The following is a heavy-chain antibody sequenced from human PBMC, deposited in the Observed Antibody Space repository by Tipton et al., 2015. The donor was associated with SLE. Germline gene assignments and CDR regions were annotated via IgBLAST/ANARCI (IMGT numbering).Heavy chain of an antibody. J-gene: IGHJ4*02. V-gene: IGHV3-33*01. CDR3: ARDPWQQREGFDY. CDR1: GFTFSSYG. CDR2: IWYDGSNK. Sequence: SLRLSCAASGFTFSSYGMHWVRQAPGKGLEWVAVIWYDGSNKYYADSVKGRFTISRDNSKNSLYLQMNSLRAEDTAVYYCARDPWQQREGFDYWGQGTLVTVSS. D-gene: IGHD6-13*01.